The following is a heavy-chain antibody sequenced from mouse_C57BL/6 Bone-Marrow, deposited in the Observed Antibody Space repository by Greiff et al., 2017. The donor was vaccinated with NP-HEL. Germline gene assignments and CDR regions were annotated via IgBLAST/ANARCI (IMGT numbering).Heavy chain of an antibody. CDR3: ARGDYAGFAY. J-gene: IGHJ3*01. Sequence: QVQLQQSGAELMKPGASVKLSCKATGYTFTGYWIEWVKQRPGHGLEWIGEILPGSGSTNYTEKFKGTATFTADTSSNTAYMKRSSLTTEDSAIYYCARGDYAGFAYWGQGTLVTVSA. CDR1: GYTFTGYW. CDR2: ILPGSGST. V-gene: IGHV1-9*01. D-gene: IGHD2-4*01.